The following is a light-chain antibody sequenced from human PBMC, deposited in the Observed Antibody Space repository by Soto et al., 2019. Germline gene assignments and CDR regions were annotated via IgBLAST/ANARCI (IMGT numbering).Light chain of an antibody. V-gene: IGKV1-9*01. CDR2: EES. CDR3: QQDLRPPLT. J-gene: IGKJ3*01. Sequence: DIHLTQSPSSLSASVGDRVTITCRASQAITNNLAWYQQKPGNPPRLLIYEESTLHSGVPSRFSASGSGTDFTLTISSLQPEDFATYYCQQDLRPPLTFGPGTKVDIK. CDR1: QAITNN.